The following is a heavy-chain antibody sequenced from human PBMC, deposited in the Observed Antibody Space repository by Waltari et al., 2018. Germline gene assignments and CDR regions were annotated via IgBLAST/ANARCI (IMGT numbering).Heavy chain of an antibody. J-gene: IGHJ5*02. V-gene: IGHV4-4*07. Sequence: QVQLQESGPGLVKPSETLSLPCTVSGGSISSYYWSWIRQPAGKGLEWIGRIYTSGSTNYNPSLKSRVTMSVDTSKNQFSLKLSSVTAADTAVYYCARERGYSGYDPFNWFDPWGQGTLVTVSS. CDR1: GGSISSYY. CDR3: ARERGYSGYDPFNWFDP. D-gene: IGHD5-12*01. CDR2: IYTSGST.